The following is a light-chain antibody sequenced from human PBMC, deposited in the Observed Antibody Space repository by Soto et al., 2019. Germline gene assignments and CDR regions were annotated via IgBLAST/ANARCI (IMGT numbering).Light chain of an antibody. CDR1: QSVSSSY. CDR2: GAS. J-gene: IGKJ2*01. V-gene: IGKV3-20*01. Sequence: EIVLTQSPGTLSLSPGERATLSCRASQSVSSSYLAWYQQKLGQAPRLLIYGASSRATGIPDRFSGSGSGTDFTLTISRLEPEDFAVYYCQQYGSSPPYTFGQGTNLEIK. CDR3: QQYGSSPPYT.